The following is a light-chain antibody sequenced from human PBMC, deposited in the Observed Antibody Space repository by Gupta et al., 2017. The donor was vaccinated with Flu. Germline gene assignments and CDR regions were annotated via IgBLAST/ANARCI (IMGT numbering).Light chain of an antibody. CDR1: DVGGYN. CDR3: QVLEANTDQWV. J-gene: IGLJ3*02. CDR2: VVK. V-gene: IGLV3-21*02. Sequence: GATTRSTVAAGDVGGYNLCWYQPPPSHAPVLFLYVVKRRGSAAPDSFSASNSAATATLTINRVEAGDDADYYCQVLEANTDQWVFGGGTKLTVL.